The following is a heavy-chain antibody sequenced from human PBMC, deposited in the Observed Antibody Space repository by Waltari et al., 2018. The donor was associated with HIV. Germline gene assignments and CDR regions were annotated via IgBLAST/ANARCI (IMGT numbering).Heavy chain of an antibody. J-gene: IGHJ4*02. V-gene: IGHV3-7*01. Sequence: EVQLVESGGGLVQSGGSLRLSCAVSGLSFSGNWMRWVRQAPGKWLEWLDKIKEVGSEKYYVDSVKCRFTISRYNAKNSLYLQMNSLRAEDTAMYYCARARYCSSISCSYFDDWGQGTLVTVSS. CDR1: GLSFSGNW. D-gene: IGHD2-2*01. CDR3: ARARYCSSISCSYFDD. CDR2: IKEVGSEK.